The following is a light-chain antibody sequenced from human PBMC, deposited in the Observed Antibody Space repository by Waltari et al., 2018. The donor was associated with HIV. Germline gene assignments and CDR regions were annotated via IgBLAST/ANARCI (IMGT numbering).Light chain of an antibody. Sequence: QSALTQPASVSGSPGQSITIPCTGTSSYVGGYNYVSWYQQHPGKAPKLMIYDGSNRPSGVSNRFSGSKSGNTASLTISGLQAEDEADYYCSSYTSSSTREVFGGGTKLTVL. V-gene: IGLV2-14*03. CDR1: SSYVGGYNY. J-gene: IGLJ3*02. CDR3: SSYTSSSTREV. CDR2: DGS.